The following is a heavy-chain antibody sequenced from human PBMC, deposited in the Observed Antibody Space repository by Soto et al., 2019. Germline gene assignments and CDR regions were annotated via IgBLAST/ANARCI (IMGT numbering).Heavy chain of an antibody. V-gene: IGHV3-30*18. CDR2: ISYDGINK. Sequence: PGKGLAWVAVISYDGINKYYADSVKGRFTISRDNSKNTLYLQMDSLRPEDTAVYYCAKDRRYCSGGNCIDYWGQGALVTVSS. D-gene: IGHD2-15*01. J-gene: IGHJ4*02. CDR3: AKDRRYCSGGNCIDY.